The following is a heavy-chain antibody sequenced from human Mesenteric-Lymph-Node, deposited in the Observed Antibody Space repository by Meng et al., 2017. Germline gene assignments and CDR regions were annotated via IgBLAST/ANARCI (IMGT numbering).Heavy chain of an antibody. Sequence: GESLKISCTASGFTFGDYAMSWFRQAPGKGLEWVGFIRSKAYGGTTEYAASVKGRFTISRDDSKSIAYLQMNSLKTEDTAVYYCTRDKEGYDIVVVVAAQSFDYWGQGTLVTVSS. J-gene: IGHJ4*02. CDR3: TRDKEGYDIVVVVAAQSFDY. CDR2: IRSKAYGGTT. D-gene: IGHD2-15*01. V-gene: IGHV3-49*03. CDR1: GFTFGDYA.